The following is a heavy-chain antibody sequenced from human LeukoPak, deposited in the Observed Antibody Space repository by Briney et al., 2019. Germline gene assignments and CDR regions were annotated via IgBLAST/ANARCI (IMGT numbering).Heavy chain of an antibody. CDR1: GFTFSSYS. V-gene: IGHV3-21*04. CDR3: AIELNSRDDAFDI. CDR2: ISSSSSYI. Sequence: GGSLRLSCAASGFTFSSYSMNWVRQAPGKGLEWVSSISSSSSYIYYADSVKGRFTISRDNAKNSLYLQMNSLRAEDTAVYYCAIELNSRDDAFDIWGQGTMVTVSS. D-gene: IGHD6-19*01. J-gene: IGHJ3*02.